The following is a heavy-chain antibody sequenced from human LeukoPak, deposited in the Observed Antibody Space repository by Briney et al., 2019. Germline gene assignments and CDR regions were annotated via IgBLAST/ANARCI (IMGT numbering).Heavy chain of an antibody. V-gene: IGHV5-51*01. CDR1: GYSFTNYW. Sequence: GGSLKISCKGSGYSFTNYWIGWVRQMPGKGLEWMGIIYPGDSDTRYSPSFQGQVTISADKSISTAYLQWSSLKASDTAMYYCARGGYSYGSTRTYFDYWGQGTLVTVSS. D-gene: IGHD5-18*01. J-gene: IGHJ4*02. CDR3: ARGGYSYGSTRTYFDY. CDR2: IYPGDSDT.